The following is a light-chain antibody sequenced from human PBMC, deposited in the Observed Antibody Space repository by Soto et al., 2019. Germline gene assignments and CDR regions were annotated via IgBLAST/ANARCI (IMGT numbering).Light chain of an antibody. CDR2: GNS. J-gene: IGLJ3*02. Sequence: QSALTQPASVSGSPGQSITISCTGTSSDVGGYNYVSWFQQYPGKAPKLLIYGNSNRPSGVPDRFSGSKSGTSASLAITGLQAEDEADYYCQSYDSRLSGWVFGGGTKLTVL. CDR3: QSYDSRLSGWV. CDR1: SSDVGGYNY. V-gene: IGLV2-14*03.